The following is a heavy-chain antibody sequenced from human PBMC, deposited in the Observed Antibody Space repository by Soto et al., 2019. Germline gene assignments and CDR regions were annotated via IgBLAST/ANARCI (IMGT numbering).Heavy chain of an antibody. CDR2: IWYDGSNK. CDR1: GFTVRSYG. CDR3: ARDDYYDTSGYLALFDY. D-gene: IGHD3-22*01. Sequence: GGSLRLSCAASGFTVRSYGMHWVRQAPGKGLEWVAVIWYDGSNKYYADSVKGRFTISRDNSKNSLYLQMNSLRDGDTAVYYCARDDYYDTSGYLALFDYWGQGT. V-gene: IGHV3-33*01. J-gene: IGHJ4*02.